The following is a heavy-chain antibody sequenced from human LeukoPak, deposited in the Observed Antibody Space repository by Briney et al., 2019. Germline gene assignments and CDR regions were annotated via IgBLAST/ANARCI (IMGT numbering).Heavy chain of an antibody. CDR3: ARHGRDKWELLLGWFDP. D-gene: IGHD1-26*01. Sequence: PSETLSLTCTVSGYSISSGYYWGWIRQPPGKGLEWIGSIYHSGSTYCNPSLKSRVTISVDTSKNQFSLKLSLGTAADTAVYYCARHGRDKWELLLGWFDPWGQGTLVTVSS. J-gene: IGHJ5*02. CDR1: GYSISSGYY. CDR2: IYHSGST. V-gene: IGHV4-38-2*02.